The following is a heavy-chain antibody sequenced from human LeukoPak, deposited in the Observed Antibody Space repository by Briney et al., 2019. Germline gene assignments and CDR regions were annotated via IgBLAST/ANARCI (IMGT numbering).Heavy chain of an antibody. D-gene: IGHD3-3*01. Sequence: ASVKVSCKASGGTFSSYAISWVRQAPGQGLEWMGGIIPIFGTANYAQKFQGRVTITTDESTSTAYMELSSLRSEDTAVYYCARGQSALRFLDYYTDVWGKGTTVTVSS. J-gene: IGHJ6*03. V-gene: IGHV1-69*05. CDR3: ARGQSALRFLDYYTDV. CDR1: GGTFSSYA. CDR2: IIPIFGTA.